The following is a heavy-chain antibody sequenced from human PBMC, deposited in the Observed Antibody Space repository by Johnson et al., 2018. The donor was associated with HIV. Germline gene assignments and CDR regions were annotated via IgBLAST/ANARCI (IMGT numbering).Heavy chain of an antibody. CDR1: GFIFTNAW. V-gene: IGHV3-15*01. CDR2: IKSKTDGGTT. J-gene: IGHJ3*02. CDR3: TTVDSRTGAFDI. D-gene: IGHD3/OR15-3a*01. Sequence: MQLVESGGGLVKPGGSLRLSCAASGFIFTNAWMTWVRQVPGKGLECVGHIKSKTDGGTTDYAAPVKGRFIISRDDSKNTLFLQMNSLKTEDTAVYYCTTVDSRTGAFDIWGQGTMVTVSS.